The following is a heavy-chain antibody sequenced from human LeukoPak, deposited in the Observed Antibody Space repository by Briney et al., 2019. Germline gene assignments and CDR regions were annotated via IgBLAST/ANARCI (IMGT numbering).Heavy chain of an antibody. V-gene: IGHV4-38-2*01. J-gene: IGHJ3*02. D-gene: IGHD2-15*01. CDR1: GYSNSSGYY. CDR2: IYHRGST. Sequence: PSETLSLTCAVSGYSNSSGYYWGWIRQPPGKGLEWIGSIYHRGSTYYNPSLKSRVTISVDTSKNQFSLKLSSVTAADTAVYYCARLKRDCSGGSCYWDAFDIWGQGTMVTVSS. CDR3: ARLKRDCSGGSCYWDAFDI.